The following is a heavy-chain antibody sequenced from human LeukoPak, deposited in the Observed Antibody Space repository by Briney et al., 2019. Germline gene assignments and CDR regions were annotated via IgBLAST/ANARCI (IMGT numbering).Heavy chain of an antibody. D-gene: IGHD5-24*01. CDR1: GFTFSSYG. Sequence: GGSLRLSCAASGFTFSSYGMHWVRQAPGKGLEWVAVIWYGGSNKYYADSVKGRFTISRDNAKTSLYLQMNSLRAEDTALYYCAKDLGPGSMATSPGFDYWGQGTLVTVSS. J-gene: IGHJ4*02. CDR3: AKDLGPGSMATSPGFDY. V-gene: IGHV3-33*03. CDR2: IWYGGSNK.